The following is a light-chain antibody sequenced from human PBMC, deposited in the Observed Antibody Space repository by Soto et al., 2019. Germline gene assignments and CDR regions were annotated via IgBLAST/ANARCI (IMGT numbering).Light chain of an antibody. J-gene: IGLJ2*01. CDR2: GNN. CDR1: SSNIGADFD. CDR3: QSYDNSLSGVV. Sequence: QSVLTQPPSVSGAPGQRVTISCTGSSSNIGADFDVHWYQQFPGTAPQLLIFGNNNRPSGVPDRFSGSKSDTSASLAITGLQAEDEAHYYCQSYDNSLSGVVFGGGTKLTVL. V-gene: IGLV1-40*01.